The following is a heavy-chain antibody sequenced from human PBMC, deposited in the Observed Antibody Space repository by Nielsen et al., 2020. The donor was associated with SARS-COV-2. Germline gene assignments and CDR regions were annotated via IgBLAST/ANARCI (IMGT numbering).Heavy chain of an antibody. V-gene: IGHV1-2*06. J-gene: IGHJ4*02. CDR3: ARRATGTTKYFDY. D-gene: IGHD1-1*01. CDR1: GYTFTGYY. Sequence: ASVKVSCKASGYTFTGYYMHWVRQAPGQGLEWMGRINPNSGGTNYAQKFQGRVTMTRDTSISTAYMELSRLRSDDTAVYYCARRATGTTKYFDYWGQGTLVTVSS. CDR2: INPNSGGT.